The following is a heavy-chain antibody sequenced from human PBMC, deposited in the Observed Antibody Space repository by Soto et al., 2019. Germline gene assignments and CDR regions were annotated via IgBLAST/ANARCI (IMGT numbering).Heavy chain of an antibody. V-gene: IGHV3-30-3*01. Sequence: GGSLRLSCAASGFTFSSYAMHWVRQAPGKGLEWVAVISYDGSNKYYADSVKGRFTISRDNSKNTLYLQMNSLRAEDTAVYYCAREGDYDSSGYIDYWGQGTLVTVSS. CDR3: AREGDYDSSGYIDY. CDR1: GFTFSSYA. CDR2: ISYDGSNK. D-gene: IGHD3-22*01. J-gene: IGHJ4*02.